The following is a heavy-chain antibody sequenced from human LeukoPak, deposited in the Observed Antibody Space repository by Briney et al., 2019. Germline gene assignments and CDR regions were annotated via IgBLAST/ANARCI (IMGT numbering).Heavy chain of an antibody. V-gene: IGHV1-69*06. CDR2: IIPIFGTA. J-gene: IGHJ6*03. CDR1: GGTFSSYA. CDR3: ASSAAAGTQDYYYYYMDV. D-gene: IGHD6-13*01. Sequence: ASVKVSCKASGGTFSSYAISWVRQAPGQGLEWMGGIIPIFGTANYAQKFQGRVTITADKSTSTAYMELSSLRSEDTAVYYCASSAAAGTQDYYYYYMDVWGKGTTVTVSS.